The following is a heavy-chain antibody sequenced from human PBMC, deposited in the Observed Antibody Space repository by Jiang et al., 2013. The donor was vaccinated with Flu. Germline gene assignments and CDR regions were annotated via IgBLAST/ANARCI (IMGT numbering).Heavy chain of an antibody. Sequence: GAEVKKPGSSVKVSCKASGGTFSSYAISWVRQAPGQGLEWMGGIIPILGIANYAQKFQGRVTITADKSTSTAYMELSSLRSEDTAVYYCARDAYDSSGYYRDYWGQGTLVTVSS. CDR3: ARDAYDSSGYYRDY. D-gene: IGHD3-22*01. CDR2: IIPILGIA. V-gene: IGHV1-69*04. CDR1: GGTFSSYA. J-gene: IGHJ4*02.